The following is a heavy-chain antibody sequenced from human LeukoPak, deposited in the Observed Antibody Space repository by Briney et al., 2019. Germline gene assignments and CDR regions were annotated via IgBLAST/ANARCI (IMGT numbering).Heavy chain of an antibody. CDR1: GFTFDDYA. CDR3: AKDTLLYYYDSSGPTD. J-gene: IGHJ4*02. D-gene: IGHD3-22*01. CDR2: ISGDGGST. Sequence: GGSLRLSCAASGFTFDDYAMHWVRQAPGKGLEWVSLISGDGGSTYYADSVKGRFTISRDNSKNSLYLQMNSLRTEDTALYYCAKDTLLYYYDSSGPTDWGQGTLVTVSS. V-gene: IGHV3-43*02.